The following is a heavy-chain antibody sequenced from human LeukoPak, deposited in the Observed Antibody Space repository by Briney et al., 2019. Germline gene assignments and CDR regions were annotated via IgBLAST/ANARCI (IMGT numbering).Heavy chain of an antibody. CDR1: GGSISSYY. J-gene: IGHJ4*02. CDR2: LYSSGDT. Sequence: SETLSLTCIVSGGSISSYYWSWIRQPAGKGLEWIGRLYSSGDTTYNPSLKSRVTMSVDTSKNQFSLKLNSVSAADTAAYYCAKDHSSGGPYFFPYWGQGTLVPVS. CDR3: AKDHSSGGPYFFPY. V-gene: IGHV4-4*07. D-gene: IGHD6-19*01.